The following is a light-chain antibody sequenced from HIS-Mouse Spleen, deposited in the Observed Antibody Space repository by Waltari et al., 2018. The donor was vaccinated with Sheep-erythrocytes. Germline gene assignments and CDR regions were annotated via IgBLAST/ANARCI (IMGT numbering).Light chain of an antibody. CDR2: DVS. J-gene: IGLJ1*01. CDR1: SSDVGGYNY. CDR3: CSYAGSYNHV. V-gene: IGLV2-11*01. Sequence: QSALTQPRSVSGSPGQAVTISCTGTSSDVGGYNYVSWYQQHQGTAPKLMIYDVSKRPSGVPDRFSGSKSGNTASLTISGLQAEDEADYYCCSYAGSYNHVFATGTKVTVL.